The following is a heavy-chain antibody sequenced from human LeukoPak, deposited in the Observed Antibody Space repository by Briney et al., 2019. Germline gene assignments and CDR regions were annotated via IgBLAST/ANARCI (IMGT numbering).Heavy chain of an antibody. V-gene: IGHV4-30-4*08. Sequence: PSQTLSLTCTVSGGSISSGDYYWSWIRQPPGKGLEWIGYIYYSGSTYYNPSLKSRVTISVDTSKNQFSLKLSSVTAADTAVYYYARVPRGYSYGLLDYWGQGTLVTVSS. D-gene: IGHD5-18*01. J-gene: IGHJ4*02. CDR1: GGSISSGDYY. CDR2: IYYSGST. CDR3: ARVPRGYSYGLLDY.